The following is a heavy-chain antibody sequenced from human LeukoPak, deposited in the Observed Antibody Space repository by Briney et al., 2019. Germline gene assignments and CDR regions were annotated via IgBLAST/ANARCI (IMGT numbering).Heavy chain of an antibody. Sequence: SETLSLTCTVSGYSFSSGYYWAWIRPPPGKGVEWIGSVVHTGTIYYNPSLKSRVTISVDTSKNQFSLRLSSVTAADTAVYYCAVQGSGFHNAPAGDFDYWGQGTLVTVSS. CDR2: VVHTGTI. CDR3: AVQGSGFHNAPAGDFDY. J-gene: IGHJ4*02. D-gene: IGHD3-10*01. CDR1: GYSFSSGYY. V-gene: IGHV4-38-2*02.